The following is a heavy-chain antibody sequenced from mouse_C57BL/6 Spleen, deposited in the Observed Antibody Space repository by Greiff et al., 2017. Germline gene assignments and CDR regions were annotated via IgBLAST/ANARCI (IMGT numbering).Heavy chain of an antibody. D-gene: IGHD1-1*01. Sequence: EVMLVESEGGLVQPGSSMKLSCTASGFTFSDYYMAWVRQVPEKGLEWVANINYDGSGTYYLDSLKSRFIISRDNARNILYLQMSSLKSEDTATYYCARGPLYYYGSSYAMDYWGQGTSVTVSS. J-gene: IGHJ4*01. CDR2: INYDGSGT. CDR1: GFTFSDYY. V-gene: IGHV5-16*01. CDR3: ARGPLYYYGSSYAMDY.